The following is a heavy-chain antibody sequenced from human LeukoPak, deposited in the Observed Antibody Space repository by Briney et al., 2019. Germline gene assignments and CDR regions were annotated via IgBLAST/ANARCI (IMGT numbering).Heavy chain of an antibody. CDR1: GFTFSDYY. CDR2: ISSSGSTI. J-gene: IGHJ5*02. CDR3: ARDPPAWGRISPSFDP. Sequence: GGSLRLSCAASGFTFSDYYMSWIRQAPGKGLEWVSYISSSGSTIYYADSVKGRFTISGDNAKNSLYLQMNSLRAEDTAVYYCARDPPAWGRISPSFDPWGQGTLVTVSS. D-gene: IGHD3-16*01. V-gene: IGHV3-11*01.